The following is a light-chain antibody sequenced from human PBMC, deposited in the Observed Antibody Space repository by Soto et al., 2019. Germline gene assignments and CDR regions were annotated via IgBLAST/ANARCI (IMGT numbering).Light chain of an antibody. CDR2: DVT. J-gene: IGLJ3*02. CDR1: SSDVGRYNH. V-gene: IGLV2-11*01. Sequence: QSALTQPRSVSGSPGQSVTISCTGNSSDVGRYNHVSWYQHHPGKAPKLRIYDVTKRPSGVPDRFSGSKSVKTASLTISGLQAEDEADYYCCSFAASYTLVFGGGTKLTVL. CDR3: CSFAASYTLV.